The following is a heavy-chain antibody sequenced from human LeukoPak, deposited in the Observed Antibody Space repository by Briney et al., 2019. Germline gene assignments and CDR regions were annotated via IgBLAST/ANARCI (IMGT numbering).Heavy chain of an antibody. CDR1: GYTLTSYA. D-gene: IGHD4-17*01. V-gene: IGHV7-4-1*02. J-gene: IGHJ5*02. CDR3: ARASQTTVTNWFDP. CDR2: INTNTGNP. Sequence: ASVKVSCKASGYTLTSYAMNWVRQAPGQGLEWMGWINTNTGNPTYAQGFTGRFVFSLDTSVSTAYLQISSLKAEDTAVYYCARASQTTVTNWFDPWGQGTLVTVSS.